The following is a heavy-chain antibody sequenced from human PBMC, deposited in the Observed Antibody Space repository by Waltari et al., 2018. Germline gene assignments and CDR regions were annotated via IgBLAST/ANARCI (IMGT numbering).Heavy chain of an antibody. J-gene: IGHJ4*02. CDR2: GSIEENAK. Sequence: QVHLVESGGGVVQPGGSLRLSCAGSGFNFNDYSIHWVRQAPGKGSEGLGVGSIEENAKDYADSVEGRFTIARDKSMNTVYLEVNSLRPDDTAMYYCASVTGTGYWGQGTLVTVSS. CDR1: GFNFNDYS. V-gene: IGHV3-30*03. D-gene: IGHD1-1*01. CDR3: ASVTGTGY.